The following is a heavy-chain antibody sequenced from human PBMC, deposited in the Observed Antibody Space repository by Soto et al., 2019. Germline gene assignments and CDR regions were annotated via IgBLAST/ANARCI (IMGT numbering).Heavy chain of an antibody. CDR2: IGTAGDP. J-gene: IGHJ6*02. CDR3: ARSRAVAGTDFGHYGMDV. D-gene: IGHD6-19*01. Sequence: EVQLVESGGGLVQPGGSLRLSCAASGFTFSRYNMFWVRQAAGKGLEWVSAIGTAGDPYYPGSVKGRFTISRENVKNSLYLQMNSLRAGDTAGYYCARSRAVAGTDFGHYGMDVCGQGTTVTVSS. V-gene: IGHV3-13*05. CDR1: GFTFSRYN.